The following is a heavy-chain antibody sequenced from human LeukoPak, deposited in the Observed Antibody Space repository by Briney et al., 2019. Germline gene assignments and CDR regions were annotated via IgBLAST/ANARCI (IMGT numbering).Heavy chain of an antibody. D-gene: IGHD6-19*01. CDR2: IYHSGST. CDR3: ARSTPYSSGLDY. J-gene: IGHJ4*02. CDR1: GGSISSGGYY. V-gene: IGHV4-30-2*01. Sequence: SETLSLTCTVSGGSISSGGYYWSWIRQPPGKGLEWIGYIYHSGSTYYNPSLKSRVTISVDRSKNQFSLKLSSVTAADTAVYYCARSTPYSSGLDYWGQGTLVTVSS.